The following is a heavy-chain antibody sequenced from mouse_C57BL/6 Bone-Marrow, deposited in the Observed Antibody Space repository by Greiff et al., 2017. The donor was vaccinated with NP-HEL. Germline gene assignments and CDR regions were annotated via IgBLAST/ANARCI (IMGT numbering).Heavy chain of an antibody. Sequence: DVMLVESGGDLVKPGGSLKLSCAASGFTFSSYGMSWVRQTPDKRLEWVATISSGGSYTYYPDSVKGRFTISRDNAKNTLYLQMSSLKSEDTAMYYCARQGLGYGNYDYWGQGTTLTVSS. V-gene: IGHV5-6*02. D-gene: IGHD2-10*02. CDR1: GFTFSSYG. CDR3: ARQGLGYGNYDY. CDR2: ISSGGSYT. J-gene: IGHJ2*01.